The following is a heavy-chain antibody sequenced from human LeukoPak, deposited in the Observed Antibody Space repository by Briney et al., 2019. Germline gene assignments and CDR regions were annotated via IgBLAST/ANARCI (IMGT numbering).Heavy chain of an antibody. CDR3: AEARITIFGKFDY. CDR2: ISGSGGST. J-gene: IGHJ4*02. Sequence: GGSLRLSCAASGFTFSGYAMSWVRQAPGKGLEWVSAISGSGGSTYYADSVKGRFTISRDNSKNTLYLQMNSLRAEDTAVYYCAEARITIFGKFDYWGQGTLVTVSS. CDR1: GFTFSGYA. V-gene: IGHV3-23*01. D-gene: IGHD3-3*01.